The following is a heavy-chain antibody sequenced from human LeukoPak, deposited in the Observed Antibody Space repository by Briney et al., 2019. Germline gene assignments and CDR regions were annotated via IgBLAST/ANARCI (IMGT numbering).Heavy chain of an antibody. J-gene: IGHJ4*02. CDR3: ARGPSTYYYDSSGLKGPDY. CDR2: MNPNSGNT. Sequence: ASVKVSCKASGYTFTSYDINWVRQATGQGLEWMVWMNPNSGNTGYAQKFQGRVTMTRNTSISTAYMELSSLRSEDTAVYYCARGPSTYYYDSSGLKGPDYWGQGTLVTVSS. CDR1: GYTFTSYD. D-gene: IGHD3-22*01. V-gene: IGHV1-8*01.